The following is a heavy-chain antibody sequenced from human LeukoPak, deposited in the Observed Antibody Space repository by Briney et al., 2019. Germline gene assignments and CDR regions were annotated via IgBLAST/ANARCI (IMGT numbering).Heavy chain of an antibody. CDR2: VYRSGNT. V-gene: IGHV4-4*07. J-gene: IGHJ5*02. D-gene: IGHD6-19*01. Sequence: SETLSLTCSVSGGSISTYYWSWIRQPAGKGLEWIGRVYRSGNTNYNPSLKSRVTMSVDTSKNQISLRLRSVTAADTAVYYCARGPHDYTSGWYTWGQGTLVTVSS. CDR1: GGSISTYY. CDR3: ARGPHDYTSGWYT.